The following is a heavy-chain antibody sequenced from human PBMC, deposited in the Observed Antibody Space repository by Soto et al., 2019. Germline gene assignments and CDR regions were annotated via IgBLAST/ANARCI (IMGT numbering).Heavy chain of an antibody. D-gene: IGHD2-8*02. J-gene: IGHJ5*02. V-gene: IGHV3-74*01. CDR1: GGALSSYW. Sequence: EVHLVESGGGLVQPGGSMRTSFADSGGALSSYWMQCVRQAPGMGPVWVSRISSDGRNTNYADFVKGRFTISRDNAENTLHLQMTSLTDADTAGYYRIKASTATGVGGYRWGQGTLVTVSS. CDR2: ISSDGRNT. CDR3: IKASTATGVGGYR.